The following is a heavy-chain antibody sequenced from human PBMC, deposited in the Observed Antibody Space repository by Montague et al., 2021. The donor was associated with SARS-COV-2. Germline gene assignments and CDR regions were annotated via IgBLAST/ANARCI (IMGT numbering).Heavy chain of an antibody. V-gene: IGHV4-61*02. CDR3: AGFGCGTLEFDF. Sequence: TLSLTCTVSGASISTGFYYWSWLRPPAGMGLDWIVRIRTTGHTDHTISLEIRVSMSTDTTPNPLSLSLISATAAATSVYFCAGFGCGTLEFDFWGQGTLVTVSS. J-gene: IGHJ4*02. CDR2: IRTTGHT. CDR1: GASISTGFYY. D-gene: IGHD3-10*01.